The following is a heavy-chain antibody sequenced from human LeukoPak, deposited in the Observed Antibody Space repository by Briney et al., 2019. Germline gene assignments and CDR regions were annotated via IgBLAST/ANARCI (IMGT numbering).Heavy chain of an antibody. D-gene: IGHD6-6*01. J-gene: IGHJ5*02. CDR1: GYTFTSYD. CDR2: MNPNSGNT. Sequence: SVKVSCKASGYTFTSYDINWVRQATGQGLEWMGWMNPNSGNTGYAQKFQGRVTMTRNTSISTAYMELSSLRSEDTAVYYCARGSLAAREARGGWFDPWGQGTLVTVSS. CDR3: ARGSLAAREARGGWFDP. V-gene: IGHV1-8*01.